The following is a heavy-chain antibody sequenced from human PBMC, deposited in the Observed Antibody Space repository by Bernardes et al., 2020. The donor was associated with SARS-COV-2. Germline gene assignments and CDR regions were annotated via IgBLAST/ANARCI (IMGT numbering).Heavy chain of an antibody. Sequence: ASVKVSCMASGYTFTSYGISWVRQAPGQGLEWMGWISAYNGNTNYAQKLQGRVTMTTDTSTSTAYMELRSLRSDDTAVYYCARDKSGGRIGGWFDPWGQGTLVTVSS. CDR3: ARDKSGGRIGGWFDP. V-gene: IGHV1-18*01. J-gene: IGHJ5*02. D-gene: IGHD1-26*01. CDR1: GYTFTSYG. CDR2: ISAYNGNT.